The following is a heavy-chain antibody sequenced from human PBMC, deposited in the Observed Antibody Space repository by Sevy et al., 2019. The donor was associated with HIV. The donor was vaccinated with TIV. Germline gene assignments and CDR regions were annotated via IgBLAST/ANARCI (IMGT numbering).Heavy chain of an antibody. Sequence: GGSLRLSCTASGFTFSSYAMTWVRQAPGKGLEWVSVTNGRGSSTYYADSVKGRFTISRDNSKKTLYLQMNSLRAEDTAVYYCARDSVRGGYYDSSGYYLFDYWGQGTLVTVSS. CDR1: GFTFSSYA. J-gene: IGHJ4*02. CDR3: ARDSVRGGYYDSSGYYLFDY. V-gene: IGHV3-23*01. CDR2: TNGRGSST. D-gene: IGHD3-22*01.